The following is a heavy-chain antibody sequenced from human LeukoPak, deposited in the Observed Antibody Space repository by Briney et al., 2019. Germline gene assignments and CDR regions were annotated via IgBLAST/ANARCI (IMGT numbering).Heavy chain of an antibody. Sequence: PSETLSLTCTVSGGSISSSSYYWGWIRQPPGTGLEWIGSIYYSGSTYYYNPSLKSRVIISVDTSKNQFSLKVSSVTAADTAVFYCARRWLGHRDAFDIWGQGTMVTVSS. D-gene: IGHD3-10*01. V-gene: IGHV4-39*01. J-gene: IGHJ3*02. CDR2: IYYSGSTY. CDR3: ARRWLGHRDAFDI. CDR1: GGSISSSSYY.